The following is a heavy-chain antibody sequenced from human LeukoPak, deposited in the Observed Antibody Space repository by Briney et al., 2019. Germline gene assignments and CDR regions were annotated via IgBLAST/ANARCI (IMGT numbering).Heavy chain of an antibody. CDR2: INSDGSST. V-gene: IGHV3-74*01. J-gene: IGHJ4*02. CDR3: ARDLRLWFGESPFDY. Sequence: GGSLRLSCAASGFTFSSYWMHWVRQAPGKGLVWVSRINSDGSSTSYADSVKGRFTISRDNAQNTLYLQMHSLRAEDTAVYYCARDLRLWFGESPFDYWGQGTLVTVSS. D-gene: IGHD3-10*01. CDR1: GFTFSSYW.